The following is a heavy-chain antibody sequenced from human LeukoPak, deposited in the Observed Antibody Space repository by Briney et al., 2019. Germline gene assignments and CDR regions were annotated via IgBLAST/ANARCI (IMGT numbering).Heavy chain of an antibody. CDR2: VLSGRGST. CDR3: TREREGIYYAIEA. D-gene: IGHD3-22*01. J-gene: IGHJ4*01. V-gene: IGHV3-11*05. CDR1: GFTVSNYS. Sequence: GGSLRLSCVASGFTVSNYSISWVRQSPGKGPEWISFVLSGRGSTNYADSVKGRFTISRDNAKNSVALQLDGLRADDTAVYFCTREREGIYYAIEAWGQGTLVTVSS.